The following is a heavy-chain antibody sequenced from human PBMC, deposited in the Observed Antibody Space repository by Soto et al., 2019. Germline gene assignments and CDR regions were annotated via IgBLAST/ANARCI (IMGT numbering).Heavy chain of an antibody. Sequence: GGSLRLSCEVSGFTFSSYGMNWVRQGPGKGLEWVSTVGRSGGTYYADSVKGRFTISRDNSKNTLFLQMNSLRAEDTALYFCAKDVTTAVIHYFGREVSGQGTTV. D-gene: IGHD2-2*02. CDR3: AKDVTTAVIHYFGREV. CDR1: GFTFSSYG. J-gene: IGHJ6*02. CDR2: VGRSGGT. V-gene: IGHV3-23*01.